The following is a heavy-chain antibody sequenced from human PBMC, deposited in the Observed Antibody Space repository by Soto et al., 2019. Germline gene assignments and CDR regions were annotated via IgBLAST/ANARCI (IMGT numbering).Heavy chain of an antibody. D-gene: IGHD1-1*01. V-gene: IGHV3-53*01. J-gene: IGHJ4*02. CDR1: GFIVSSSH. Sequence: GGSLILSCVVSGFIVSSSHMIWVRQAPGKGLEGVSILYNHGKTNYVDSVKGRFTITRDNSKNTVYLQMNSLRVEDTAVYYCARLTEAERHWGQGALVAVS. CDR2: LYNHGKT. CDR3: ARLTEAERH.